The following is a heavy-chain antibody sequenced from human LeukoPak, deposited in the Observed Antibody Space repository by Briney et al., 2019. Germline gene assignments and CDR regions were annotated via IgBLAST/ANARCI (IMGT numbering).Heavy chain of an antibody. CDR3: ARVYDDYVWGSYRTLYNWFDP. Sequence: PSETLSLTCAVYGGSFSGYYWSWIRQPPGKGLEGIGEINHSGSTNYNPSLKSRVTISVDTSKNQFSLKLSSVTAADTAVYYCARVYDDYVWGSYRTLYNWFDPWGQGTLVTVS. CDR1: GGSFSGYY. CDR2: INHSGST. D-gene: IGHD3-16*02. V-gene: IGHV4-34*01. J-gene: IGHJ5*02.